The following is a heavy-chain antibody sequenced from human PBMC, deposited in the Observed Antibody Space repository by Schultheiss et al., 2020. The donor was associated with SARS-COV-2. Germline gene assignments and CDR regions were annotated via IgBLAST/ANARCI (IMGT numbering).Heavy chain of an antibody. Sequence: GGSLRLSCAASGFTFSSYAMSWVRQAPGKGLEWVSAISGSGGSTYYPDSVKGRFTISRDNSKNTLYLQMNSLRAEDTAVYYCARVSRLAYCGGDCYSNWFDPWGQGTLVTVSS. D-gene: IGHD2-21*02. V-gene: IGHV3-23*01. CDR1: GFTFSSYA. J-gene: IGHJ5*02. CDR3: ARVSRLAYCGGDCYSNWFDP. CDR2: ISGSGGST.